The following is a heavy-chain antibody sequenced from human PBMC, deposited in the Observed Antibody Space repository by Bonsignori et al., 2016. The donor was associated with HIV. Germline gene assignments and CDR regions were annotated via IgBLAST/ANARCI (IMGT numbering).Heavy chain of an antibody. V-gene: IGHV1-2*02. J-gene: IGHJ3*02. D-gene: IGHD1-26*01. Sequence: WVRQAPGQGLEWMGWINPYSGDTNSAQRFQGRVTMTRDTSISTAFMELRSLRYDDTAEYYCARVGVPSPIDAFDIWGQGTMVTVSS. CDR3: ARVGVPSPIDAFDI. CDR2: INPYSGDT.